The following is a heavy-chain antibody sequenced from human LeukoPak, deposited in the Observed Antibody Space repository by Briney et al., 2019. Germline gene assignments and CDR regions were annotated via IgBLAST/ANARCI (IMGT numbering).Heavy chain of an antibody. CDR2: ISGSGGST. Sequence: PGGSLRLSCAASGCTFSSYARSWVRQAPGKGLEWVSAISGSGGSTYYADSVKGRFTISRDNSKNTLYLQMNSLRAEDTAVYYCAKDLRATVTPDYYMDVWGKGTTVTVSS. D-gene: IGHD4-17*01. CDR3: AKDLRATVTPDYYMDV. CDR1: GCTFSSYA. J-gene: IGHJ6*03. V-gene: IGHV3-23*01.